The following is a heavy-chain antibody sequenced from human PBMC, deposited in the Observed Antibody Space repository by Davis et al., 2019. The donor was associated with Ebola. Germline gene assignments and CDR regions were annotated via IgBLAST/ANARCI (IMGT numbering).Heavy chain of an antibody. CDR2: IKQDGSEK. CDR1: GFTFSSYW. Sequence: GESLKISCAASGFTFSSYWMSWVRQAPGKGLEWVANIKQDGSEKYYVDSVKGRFTISRDNAKNSLYLQMNSLRAEDTAVYYCARLDYYYYGMDVWGQGTTVTVSS. CDR3: ARLDYYYYGMDV. V-gene: IGHV3-7*03. J-gene: IGHJ6*02.